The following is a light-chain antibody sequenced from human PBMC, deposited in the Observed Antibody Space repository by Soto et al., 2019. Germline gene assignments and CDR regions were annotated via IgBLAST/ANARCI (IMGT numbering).Light chain of an antibody. CDR2: DNT. Sequence: QSVLTQPPSVSGAPGQRVTISCTGSSSNIGAGYDVLWYQQLPGTAPKLLIYDNTYRPSGVPDRFSGSKSGTSASLAITGLQAEDEADYYCQSYDSSLSGSVFGGGTKVTVL. J-gene: IGLJ3*02. CDR3: QSYDSSLSGSV. CDR1: SSNIGAGYD. V-gene: IGLV1-40*01.